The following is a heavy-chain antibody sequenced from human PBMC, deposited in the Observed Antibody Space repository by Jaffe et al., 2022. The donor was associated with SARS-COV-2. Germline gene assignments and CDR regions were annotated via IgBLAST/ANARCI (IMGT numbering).Heavy chain of an antibody. Sequence: EVQLVESGGGLVQPGGSLRLSCAASGFTFSTYWMHWVRQAPGKGLVWVSRISSDGSSPAYADSVKGRFTISRDNAKNTLYLQMNSLRADDTAVYYCARPGYYNGLDVWGQGTTVTVSS. CDR3: ARPGYYNGLDV. CDR1: GFTFSTYW. D-gene: IGHD3-10*01. CDR2: ISSDGSSP. J-gene: IGHJ6*01. V-gene: IGHV3-74*01.